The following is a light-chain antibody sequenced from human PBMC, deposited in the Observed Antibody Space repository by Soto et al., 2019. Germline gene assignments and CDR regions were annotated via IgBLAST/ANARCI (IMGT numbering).Light chain of an antibody. CDR2: DAS. V-gene: IGKV3-11*01. J-gene: IGKJ5*01. CDR3: QQRSNFIT. Sequence: EIVLTQSPATLSLSPWERATLSCRASQSVSSYLAWYQQKPGQAPRLLIYDASNRATGIPARFSGSGSGTDFTLTISSLESEDFAVYYCQQRSNFITFGQGTRLEIK. CDR1: QSVSSY.